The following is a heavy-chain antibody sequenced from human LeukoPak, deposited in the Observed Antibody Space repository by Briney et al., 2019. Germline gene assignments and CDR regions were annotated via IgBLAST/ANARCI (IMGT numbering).Heavy chain of an antibody. CDR3: TRHQDS. J-gene: IGHJ4*02. V-gene: IGHV3-74*03. Sequence: GGSLRLSCAASGFTFSSHWMHWVRQAPGKGRVWVALIGSAGTSTTYADSVKGRFTMSRDNARNILYLKINGLRVDDTAVYYCTRHQDSWGRGTPVTVSS. CDR1: GFTFSSHW. CDR2: IGSAGTST.